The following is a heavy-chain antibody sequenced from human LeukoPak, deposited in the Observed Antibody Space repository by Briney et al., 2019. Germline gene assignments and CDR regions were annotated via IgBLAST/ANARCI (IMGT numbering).Heavy chain of an antibody. Sequence: ASVKVSCKVSGYTLTELSMHWVRRAPGKGLEWMGGFDPEDGETIYAQKFQGRVTMTEDTSTDTAYMELSSLRSEDTAVYYCATGGLAAAGLRGTIDYWGQGTLVTVSS. CDR1: GYTLTELS. V-gene: IGHV1-24*01. D-gene: IGHD6-13*01. J-gene: IGHJ4*02. CDR3: ATGGLAAAGLRGTIDY. CDR2: FDPEDGET.